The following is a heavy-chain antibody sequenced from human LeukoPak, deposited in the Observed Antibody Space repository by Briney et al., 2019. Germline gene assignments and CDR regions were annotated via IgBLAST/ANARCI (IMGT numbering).Heavy chain of an antibody. V-gene: IGHV3-23*01. D-gene: IGHD3-10*01. CDR3: ARSAGSYYGSGSHNY. CDR2: ISGSGGST. Sequence: PGGSLRLSCAASGFTFSSYAMSWVRQAPGKGLEWVSAISGSGGSTYYADSVKGRFTISRDNSKNTLYLQMNSLRAEDTAVYYCARSAGSYYGSGSHNYWGQGTLVTVSS. CDR1: GFTFSSYA. J-gene: IGHJ4*02.